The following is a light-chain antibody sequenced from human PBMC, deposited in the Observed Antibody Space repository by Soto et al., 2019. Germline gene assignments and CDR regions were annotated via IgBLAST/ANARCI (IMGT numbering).Light chain of an antibody. CDR3: QQRYIGLT. CDR1: QSVSRY. Sequence: EIVLTQSPVTLSLSPGERATLSCRASQSVSRYLAWYQQKPGQAPRLLVYDASNRATGIPARFSGSESGTDFTLTISSLEPEDFAVYYCQQRYIGLTFGGGTKVEMK. CDR2: DAS. J-gene: IGKJ4*01. V-gene: IGKV3-11*01.